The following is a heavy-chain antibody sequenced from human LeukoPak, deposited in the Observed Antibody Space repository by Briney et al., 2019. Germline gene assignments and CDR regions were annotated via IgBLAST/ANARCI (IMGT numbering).Heavy chain of an antibody. CDR3: ASFFPPEGGFDY. CDR1: GYTFTSYG. V-gene: IGHV1-18*01. D-gene: IGHD2/OR15-2a*01. Sequence: VASVKVSCKASGYTFTSYGISWVRQAPAQGLEWMGWISAYNGNTNYAQKLQGRVTMTTDTSTSTAYMELRSLRSDETAVYYCASFFPPEGGFDYWGQGTLVTVSS. CDR2: ISAYNGNT. J-gene: IGHJ4*02.